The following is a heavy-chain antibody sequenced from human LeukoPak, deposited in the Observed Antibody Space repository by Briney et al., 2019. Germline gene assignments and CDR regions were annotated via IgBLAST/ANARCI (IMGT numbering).Heavy chain of an antibody. CDR1: GFTFSGSV. CDR2: ISSSGSTI. J-gene: IGHJ6*04. D-gene: IGHD3-10*02. CDR3: AELGITMIGGV. Sequence: GGSLRLSCAASGFTFSGSVMHWVRQASGKGLEWVSYISSSGSTIYYADSVKGRFTISRDNAKNSLYLQMNSLRAEDTAVYYCAELGITMIGGVWGKGTTVTISS. V-gene: IGHV3-48*03.